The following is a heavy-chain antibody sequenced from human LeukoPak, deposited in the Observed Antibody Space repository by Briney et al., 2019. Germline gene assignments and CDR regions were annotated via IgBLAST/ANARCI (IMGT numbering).Heavy chain of an antibody. V-gene: IGHV4-39*01. CDR3: ARQYFKNVGVAAGIYWFDP. D-gene: IGHD6-13*01. Sequence: SETLSLTCTVSGGSISSSSYYWGWIRQPPGKGLEWIRSIYYTGSTYYNPSLKSRVTISVDTSKNQFSLKLSSVTAADTAVYYCARQYFKNVGVAAGIYWFDPWGQGTLVTVSS. CDR1: GGSISSSSYY. J-gene: IGHJ5*02. CDR2: IYYTGST.